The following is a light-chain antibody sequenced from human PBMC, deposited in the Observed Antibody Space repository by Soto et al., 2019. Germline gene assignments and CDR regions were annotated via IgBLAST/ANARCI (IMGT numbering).Light chain of an antibody. CDR2: GAS. J-gene: IGKJ1*01. CDR3: QQYGSSGT. CDR1: QSVVNNY. Sequence: IVLTQSPGTLSLSPGERATLSCRPSQSVVNNYLAWYQQKPGQAPRLLIYGASNRATGIPDRFSGSGSGTDFTLTISRLEPEDFAVYYCQQYGSSGTFGQGTKVDIK. V-gene: IGKV3-20*01.